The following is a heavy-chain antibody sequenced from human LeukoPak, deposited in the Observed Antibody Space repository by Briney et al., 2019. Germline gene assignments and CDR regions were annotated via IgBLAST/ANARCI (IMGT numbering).Heavy chain of an antibody. CDR1: GGSISSSSYY. D-gene: IGHD2-2*01. J-gene: IGHJ6*02. V-gene: IGHV4-39*07. Sequence: PSETLSLTCTVSGGSISSSSYYWGWIRQPPGKGLEWIGSIYYSGSTYYNPSLKSRVTISVDTSKNQFSLKLSSVTAADTAVYYCARVVDCSSSNCYSGYYYYGMDVWGQGTTVTVSS. CDR2: IYYSGST. CDR3: ARVVDCSSSNCYSGYYYYGMDV.